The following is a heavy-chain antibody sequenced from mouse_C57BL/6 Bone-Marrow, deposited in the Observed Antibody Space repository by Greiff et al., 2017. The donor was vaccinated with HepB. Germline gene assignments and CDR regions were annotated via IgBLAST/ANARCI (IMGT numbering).Heavy chain of an antibody. V-gene: IGHV1-53*01. CDR3: ARWITTVVATGDYLDY. D-gene: IGHD1-1*01. J-gene: IGHJ2*01. CDR2: INPSNGGT. CDR1: GYTFTSYW. Sequence: QVQLKQPGTELVKPGASVKLSCKASGYTFTSYWMHWVKQRPGQGLEWIGNINPSNGGTNYNEKFKSKATLTVDKSSSTAYMQLSSLTSEDSAVYYCARWITTVVATGDYLDYWGQGTTLTVSS.